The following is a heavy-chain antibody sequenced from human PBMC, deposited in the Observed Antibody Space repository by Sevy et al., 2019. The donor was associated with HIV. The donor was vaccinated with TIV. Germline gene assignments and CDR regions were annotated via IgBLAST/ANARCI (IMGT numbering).Heavy chain of an antibody. Sequence: SETLCLTCTVSGGSVRSGSYYWKWIRQPPGKGLEWIGYIYYSGSTNYNPSLKSRVTISVDTSKNQFSLKLSSVTAADTAVYYCARSTISSGRTYGMDVWGQGTTVTVSS. CDR2: IYYSGST. V-gene: IGHV4-61*01. D-gene: IGHD6-6*01. J-gene: IGHJ6*02. CDR1: GGSVRSGSYY. CDR3: ARSTISSGRTYGMDV.